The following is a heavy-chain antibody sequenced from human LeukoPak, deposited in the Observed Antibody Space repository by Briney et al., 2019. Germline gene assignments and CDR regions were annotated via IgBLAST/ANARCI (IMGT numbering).Heavy chain of an antibody. D-gene: IGHD4-17*01. J-gene: IGHJ6*02. Sequence: GGSLRLSCAASGFTVSSNYMSWVRQAQGKGLEWVSVIYSGGSTYYADSVKGRFTISRDNSKNTLYLQMNSLRAEDTALYYCARRTTVTTLSRYYYYGMDVWGQGTTVTVSS. CDR3: ARRTTVTTLSRYYYYGMDV. CDR2: IYSGGST. CDR1: GFTVSSNY. V-gene: IGHV3-66*01.